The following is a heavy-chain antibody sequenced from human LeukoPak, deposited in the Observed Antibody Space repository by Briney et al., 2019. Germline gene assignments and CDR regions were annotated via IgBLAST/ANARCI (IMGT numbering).Heavy chain of an antibody. CDR2: IYYSGST. J-gene: IGHJ4*02. V-gene: IGHV4-59*01. D-gene: IGHD5-24*01. CDR1: GGSISSYY. CDR3: ARWGDGYNYIDY. Sequence: SETLSLTCTVSGGSISSYYWSWIRQPPGKGLEWIGYIYYSGSTNYNPSLKSRVTISVDTSKNQFSLTLSSVTAADTAVYYCARWGDGYNYIDYWGQGTLVTVSS.